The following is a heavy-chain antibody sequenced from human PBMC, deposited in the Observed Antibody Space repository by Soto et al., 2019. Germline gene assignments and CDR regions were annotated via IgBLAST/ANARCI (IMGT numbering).Heavy chain of an antibody. Sequence: SETLSLTCAVYGGSFSGYYWSWIRQPPGKGLEWIGEINHSGSTNYNPSLKSRVTISVDTSKNQFSLKLSSVTAADTAVYYCASSNWSDTYYYGMDVWGQGTTVTVSS. CDR1: GGSFSGYY. D-gene: IGHD1-1*01. V-gene: IGHV4-34*01. CDR2: INHSGST. J-gene: IGHJ6*02. CDR3: ASSNWSDTYYYGMDV.